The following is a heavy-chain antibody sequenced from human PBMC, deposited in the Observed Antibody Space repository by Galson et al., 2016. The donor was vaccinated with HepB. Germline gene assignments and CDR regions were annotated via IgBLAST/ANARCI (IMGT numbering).Heavy chain of an antibody. CDR2: ISGSGGST. Sequence: SLRLSCAASGFTFNSYALSWVRQAPGKGLEWVSTISGSGGSTFYADSVKGRFTISRDNSKNTLYLQMNSLRAEDTAVFYCAKDAKRMASGNGGIFDYWGQGTLVTVSS. V-gene: IGHV3-23*01. CDR3: AKDAKRMASGNGGIFDY. CDR1: GFTFNSYA. J-gene: IGHJ4*02. D-gene: IGHD4-23*01.